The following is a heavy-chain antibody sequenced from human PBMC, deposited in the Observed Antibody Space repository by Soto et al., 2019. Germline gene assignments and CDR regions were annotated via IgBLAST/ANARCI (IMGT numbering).Heavy chain of an antibody. V-gene: IGHV3-49*04. CDR3: TRGPVGYYDSSGYGY. D-gene: IGHD3-22*01. CDR2: IRSKAYGGTT. Sequence: SLRLSCTASGFTFGDYAMSWVRQAPGKGLEWVGFIRSKAYGGTTEYAASVKGRFTISRDDSKSIAYLQMNSLKTDDTAVYYCTRGPVGYYDSSGYGYWGQGTLVTVSS. CDR1: GFTFGDYA. J-gene: IGHJ4*02.